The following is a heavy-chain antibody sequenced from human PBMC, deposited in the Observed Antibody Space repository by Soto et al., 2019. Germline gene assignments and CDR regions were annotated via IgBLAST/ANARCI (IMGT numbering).Heavy chain of an antibody. D-gene: IGHD7-27*01. V-gene: IGHV4-59*01. Sequence: QVQLQESGPGLVKPSETLSLTCTVSGGSISPYYWNWIRQPPGKGLEWIGYIYYTESTNYSPSLKSRVTMSVDMSKNLSSLKLKSVTAADTAVYYCARDRGSNLGLNDTFDIWGQGTVVTVSA. CDR3: ARDRGSNLGLNDTFDI. CDR2: IYYTEST. J-gene: IGHJ3*02. CDR1: GGSISPYY.